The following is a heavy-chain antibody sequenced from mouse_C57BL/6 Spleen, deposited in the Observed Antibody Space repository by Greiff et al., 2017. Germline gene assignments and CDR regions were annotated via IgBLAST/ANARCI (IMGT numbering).Heavy chain of an antibody. D-gene: IGHD4-1*02. V-gene: IGHV1-61*01. CDR2: IYPSDSDT. J-gene: IGHJ4*01. Sequence: QVQLQQPGAELVRPGSSVKLSCKASGYTFTSYWMDWVKQRPGQGLEWIGNIYPSDSDTHYNQKFKDKSTLTVDKSSSTTYMQLSNLTSEDSAVYYGASQLGRYAKDYWGQGTSVTVSS. CDR3: ASQLGRYAKDY. CDR1: GYTFTSYW.